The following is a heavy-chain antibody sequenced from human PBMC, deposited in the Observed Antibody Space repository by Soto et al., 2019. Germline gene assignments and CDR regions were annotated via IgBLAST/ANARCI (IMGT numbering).Heavy chain of an antibody. CDR2: IYWDDDK. V-gene: IGHV2-5*02. CDR3: ARRSVQGDFHY. J-gene: IGHJ4*02. Sequence: QITLKESGPTLVKPTQTLTLTCTFSGFSLSTSGVRVGWIRQPPGKALEWLALIYWDDDKRYSPSLKSRLTITKDTSKNQVVLTMTNMDPVDTATYYCARRSVQGDFHYWGQGTLVTVSS. CDR1: GFSLSTSGVR.